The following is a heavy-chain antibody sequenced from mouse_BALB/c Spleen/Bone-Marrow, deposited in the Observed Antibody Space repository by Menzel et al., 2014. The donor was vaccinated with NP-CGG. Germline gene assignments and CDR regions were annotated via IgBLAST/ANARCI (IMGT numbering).Heavy chain of an antibody. CDR2: IWAGGST. D-gene: IGHD1-1*01. CDR1: GFSLTSYG. Sequence: VKLMESGPGLVAPSQSLSITCTVSGFSLTSYGVHWVRQPPGKGLEWLGVIWAGGSTNYNSALMSRLSISKDNSKSQVFLKMNSLQTDDTAMYYCARDYYGILYAMDYWGKGTSVTVSS. J-gene: IGHJ4*01. CDR3: ARDYYGILYAMDY. V-gene: IGHV2-9*02.